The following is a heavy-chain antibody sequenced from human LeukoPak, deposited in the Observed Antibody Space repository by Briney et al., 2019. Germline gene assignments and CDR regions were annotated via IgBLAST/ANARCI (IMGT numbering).Heavy chain of an antibody. D-gene: IGHD1-1*01. CDR3: ARDGELATGFDY. Sequence: GASVKVSCKATGYTFTKYAIHWVRQAPGQRLEWMGWINSGSGHTKYSQAFQGRVTITRDTSASTAYMELSSLRSDDMAVYYCARDGELATGFDYWGQGTLVTVSS. J-gene: IGHJ4*02. CDR2: INSGSGHT. CDR1: GYTFTKYA. V-gene: IGHV1-3*03.